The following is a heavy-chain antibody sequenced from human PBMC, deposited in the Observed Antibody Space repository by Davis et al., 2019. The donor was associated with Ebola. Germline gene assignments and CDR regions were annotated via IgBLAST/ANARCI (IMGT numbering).Heavy chain of an antibody. Sequence: SVTVSRMTSLYTFIKYGITWVRQPPRQGREWLGWIRTYDGNTNYAQKLQDRVTMTTDTSATTVFMELRNLRSDDTAVYWCARGEGAPDYWGQGTLVTVSS. D-gene: IGHD1-26*01. CDR2: IRTYDGNT. CDR3: ARGEGAPDY. CDR1: LYTFIKYG. J-gene: IGHJ4*02. V-gene: IGHV1-18*04.